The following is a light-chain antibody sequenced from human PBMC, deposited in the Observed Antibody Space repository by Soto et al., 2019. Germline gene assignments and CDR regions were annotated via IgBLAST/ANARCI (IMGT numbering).Light chain of an antibody. J-gene: IGLJ2*01. Sequence: QSVLTQPRSVSGSPGQSVAISCTGTSSYVGPYNYVSWYQHHPGRAPKLILYDVDKRPSGVPDRYSGSKSGDTASLTISGLQPDDEADYYCCSYAHTYVELGGGTKLTVL. CDR1: SSYVGPYNY. CDR2: DVD. CDR3: CSYAHTYVE. V-gene: IGLV2-11*01.